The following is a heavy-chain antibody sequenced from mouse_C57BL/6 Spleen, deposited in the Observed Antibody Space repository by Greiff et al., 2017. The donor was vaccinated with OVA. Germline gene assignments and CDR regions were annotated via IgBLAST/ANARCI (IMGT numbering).Heavy chain of an antibody. CDR1: GYTFTDYY. CDR3: ARSSGYGSSLAWFAY. J-gene: IGHJ3*01. CDR2: IGPGSGST. D-gene: IGHD1-1*01. Sequence: VQLQESGAELVKPGASVKISCKASGYTFTDYYINWVKQRPGQGLEWIGKIGPGSGSTYYKEKFKGKATLTAAKSSSTAYLQLSSLTSEDSAVYFCARSSGYGSSLAWFAYWGQGTLVTVSA. V-gene: IGHV1-77*01.